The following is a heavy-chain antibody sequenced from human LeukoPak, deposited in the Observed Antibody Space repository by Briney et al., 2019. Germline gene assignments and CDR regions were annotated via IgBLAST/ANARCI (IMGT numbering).Heavy chain of an antibody. D-gene: IGHD4/OR15-4a*01. CDR1: GFTVSSNS. Sequence: GGSLRLSCTVSGFTVSSNSMSWVRQAPGKGLEWVSFIYSGTTHYSDSVKGRFTISRDNSKNTLYLQMNSLRAEDTAVYYCARRAGAYSHPYDYWGQGTLVTVSS. CDR2: IYSGTT. J-gene: IGHJ4*02. CDR3: ARRAGAYSHPYDY. V-gene: IGHV3-53*01.